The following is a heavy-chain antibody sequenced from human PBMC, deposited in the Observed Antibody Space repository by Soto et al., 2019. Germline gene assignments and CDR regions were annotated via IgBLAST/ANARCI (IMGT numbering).Heavy chain of an antibody. Sequence: QVQLVESGGGVVQPGRSLRLSCAASGFTFSSYGMHWVRQAPGKGLEWVAVISYDGSNKYYADSVKGRFTISRDNSKNTLYRQMNSLRAEDTAVYYCAKGPGDIVYGMDVWGQGTTVTVSS. CDR2: ISYDGSNK. J-gene: IGHJ6*02. CDR3: AKGPGDIVYGMDV. CDR1: GFTFSSYG. V-gene: IGHV3-30*18. D-gene: IGHD2-15*01.